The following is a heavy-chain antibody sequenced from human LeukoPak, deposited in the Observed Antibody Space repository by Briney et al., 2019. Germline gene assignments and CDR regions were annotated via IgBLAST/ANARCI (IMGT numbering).Heavy chain of an antibody. Sequence: PSETLSLTCAVSGGSIDSDYWSWIRQPAGKGLEWIGRIYPNGHTTYNPSLTSRVTISADTSKMQFSLNLNSVTAADTALYYCARQIGARAFDVWGQGTVVTVSS. CDR2: IYPNGHT. V-gene: IGHV4-4*07. CDR1: GGSIDSDY. CDR3: ARQIGARAFDV. J-gene: IGHJ3*01. D-gene: IGHD3-16*01.